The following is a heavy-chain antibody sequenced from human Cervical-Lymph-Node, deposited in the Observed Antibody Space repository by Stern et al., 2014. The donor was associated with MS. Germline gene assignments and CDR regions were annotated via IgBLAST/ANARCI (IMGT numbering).Heavy chain of an antibody. CDR3: ARGHWELLGNNGFDS. J-gene: IGHJ4*02. V-gene: IGHV4-61*02. CDR1: GASISSGTSY. D-gene: IGHD1-26*01. Sequence: QVQLQESGPGLLKPSPTLSLTCTVSGASISSGTSYWSWLRQPPGGGLEWIGRPHASGATYYNPSLNSRVTTSGHTSKNPFPLHRNSVTAADTAVYYCARGHWELLGNNGFDSWGQGTLVTVSS. CDR2: PHASGAT.